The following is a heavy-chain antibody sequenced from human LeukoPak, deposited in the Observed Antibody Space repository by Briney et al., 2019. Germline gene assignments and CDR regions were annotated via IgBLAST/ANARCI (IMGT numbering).Heavy chain of an antibody. V-gene: IGHV3-7*01. J-gene: IGHJ3*02. Sequence: PGGSLRLSCAASGFTFSDYWMSWVRQAPGKGLEWVANIKKDGREKYYVDSVKGRFTISRDNAKNSLYLQMNSLRAEDTAVYHCVREASGGTKGVSGTFDIWGQGTLVTVSS. D-gene: IGHD6-13*01. CDR3: VREASGGTKGVSGTFDI. CDR2: IKKDGREK. CDR1: GFTFSDYW.